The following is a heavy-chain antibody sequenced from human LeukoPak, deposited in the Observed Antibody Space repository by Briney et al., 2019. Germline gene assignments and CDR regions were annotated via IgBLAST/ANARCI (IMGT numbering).Heavy chain of an antibody. D-gene: IGHD6-13*01. CDR1: GGSFSGYY. V-gene: IGHV4-34*01. CDR3: ARVSSNSSSWYLDY. CDR2: INHSGST. J-gene: IGHJ4*02. Sequence: LETPSLTCAVYGGSFSGYYWSWIRQPPGKGLEWIGEINHSGSTNYNPSLKSRVTISVDTSKNQFSLKLSSVTAADTAVYYCARVSSNSSSWYLDYWGPGTLVTVSS.